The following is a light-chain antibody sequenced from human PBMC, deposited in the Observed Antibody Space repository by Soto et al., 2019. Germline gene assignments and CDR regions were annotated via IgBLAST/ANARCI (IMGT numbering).Light chain of an antibody. V-gene: IGKV2-24*01. CDR3: MRATHYRPYT. J-gene: IGKJ2*01. CDR1: QSLVHDDGNTY. CDR2: KVS. Sequence: DVVLTQTPLSSPVTLGQPASISCRSSQSLVHDDGNTYLSWLQQRPGQPPRLLIYKVSNRFSGXPXRXXGSGAGSEFTLTISRVESEYVGLYFCMRATHYRPYTFGQGTKLEIK.